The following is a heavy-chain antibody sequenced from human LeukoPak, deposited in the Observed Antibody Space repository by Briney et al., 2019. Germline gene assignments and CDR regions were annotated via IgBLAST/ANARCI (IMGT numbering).Heavy chain of an antibody. Sequence: PSETLSLTCAVYGGSFSGYYWSWIRQPPGKGLEWIGEINHSGSTNYNPSLKSRVTISVDTSKNQFSLKLSSVTAADTAVYYCASRPGYSSSWAYYYCYYYMDVWGKGTTVTVSS. D-gene: IGHD6-13*01. V-gene: IGHV4-34*01. CDR2: INHSGST. J-gene: IGHJ6*03. CDR1: GGSFSGYY. CDR3: ASRPGYSSSWAYYYCYYYMDV.